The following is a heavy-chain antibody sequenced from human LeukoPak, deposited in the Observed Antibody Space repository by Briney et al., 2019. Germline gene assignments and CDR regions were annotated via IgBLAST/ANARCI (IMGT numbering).Heavy chain of an antibody. V-gene: IGHV3-23*01. CDR2: ISGSGGRT. D-gene: IGHD6-25*01. Sequence: GGSLRLSCAASGFTFSNHAMSWVRQAPGKGLEWVSAISGSGGRTHYADSAKGRFTISRDNSKNTLYLQMNSLRAEDTAVYYCAKEAGYYGMDVWGQGTTVTVSS. J-gene: IGHJ6*02. CDR1: GFTFSNHA. CDR3: AKEAGYYGMDV.